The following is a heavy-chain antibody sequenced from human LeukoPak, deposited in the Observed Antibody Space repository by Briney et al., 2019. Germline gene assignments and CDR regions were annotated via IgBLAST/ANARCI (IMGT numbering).Heavy chain of an antibody. J-gene: IGHJ4*02. Sequence: GGSLRLSCAASGFTFSSYAMSWVRQAPGKGLEWVSAISYSGGSTYYADSVKGRFTISRDNSKNTLYLQMNSLRAEDTAVYYCAKGEGSSSGLPPPNYFDYWGQGTLVTVSS. CDR3: AKGEGSSSGLPPPNYFDY. CDR1: GFTFSSYA. CDR2: ISYSGGST. V-gene: IGHV3-23*01. D-gene: IGHD6-6*01.